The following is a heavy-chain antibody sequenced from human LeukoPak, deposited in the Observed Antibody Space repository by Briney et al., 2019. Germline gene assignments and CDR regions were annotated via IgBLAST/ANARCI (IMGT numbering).Heavy chain of an antibody. J-gene: IGHJ4*02. Sequence: GTSVTVSCKASGFTFTSSAVQWVRQARGQRLEWIGWIVVGSGNTNYAQKFQERITITRDMSTSTAYMELSSLRSEDTAVYYCAADSYCSSTSCYFPDYWGQGTLVTVSS. CDR3: AADSYCSSTSCYFPDY. CDR1: GFTFTSSA. CDR2: IVVGSGNT. D-gene: IGHD2-2*01. V-gene: IGHV1-58*01.